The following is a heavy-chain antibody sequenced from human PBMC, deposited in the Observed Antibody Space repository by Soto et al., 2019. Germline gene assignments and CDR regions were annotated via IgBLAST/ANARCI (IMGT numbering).Heavy chain of an antibody. V-gene: IGHV1-69*13. J-gene: IGHJ6*02. Sequence: GASVKVSCKVSGGTFSSYAISWVRQAPGQGLEWMGGIIPIFGTANYAQKFQGRVTITADESTSTAYMELSSLRSEDTAVYYCARDRFVKGPGLYYYYGMDVWGQGTTVTVSS. CDR2: IIPIFGTA. CDR3: ARDRFVKGPGLYYYYGMDV. CDR1: GGTFSSYA. D-gene: IGHD2-15*01.